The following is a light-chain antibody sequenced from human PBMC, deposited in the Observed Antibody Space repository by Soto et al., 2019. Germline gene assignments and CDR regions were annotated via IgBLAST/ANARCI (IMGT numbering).Light chain of an antibody. CDR2: ASS. V-gene: IGKV1-12*01. Sequence: DIQMTQSPSSVSASVGDRVTITCRASQDILSWLAWYQQKPGEAPRLLIYASSNLQGGDPSRFRGGESGTFLTPTLSSLQREDFASYCCQQANSFPITFGNGTRLDIK. CDR3: QQANSFPIT. CDR1: QDILSW. J-gene: IGKJ3*01.